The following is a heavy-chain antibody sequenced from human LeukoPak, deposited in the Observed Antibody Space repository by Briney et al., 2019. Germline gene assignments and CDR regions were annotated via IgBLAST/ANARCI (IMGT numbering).Heavy chain of an antibody. Sequence: SETLSLTCTVSGGSISSGSYYWSWIRQPAGKGLEWIGRIYASGSTNYNPSLKSRVTISVDTSKNQFSLKLSSVTAADTAVYYCARQSDPQWLVLGWFDPWGQGTLVTVSS. CDR1: GGSISSGSYY. V-gene: IGHV4-61*02. CDR3: ARQSDPQWLVLGWFDP. CDR2: IYASGST. J-gene: IGHJ5*02. D-gene: IGHD6-19*01.